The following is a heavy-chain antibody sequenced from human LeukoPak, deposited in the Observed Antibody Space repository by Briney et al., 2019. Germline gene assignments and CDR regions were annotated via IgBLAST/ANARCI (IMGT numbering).Heavy chain of an antibody. V-gene: IGHV3-53*01. D-gene: IGHD4/OR15-4a*01. CDR2: IYSGGST. Sequence: GGSLRLSCAASGLTVSSNYMSWVRQAPGKGLEWVSVIYSGGSTYYADSVKGRFTISRDNSKNTLYLQMNSLRAEDTAVYYCARRAGAYSHPYDYRGQGTLVTVSS. CDR3: ARRAGAYSHPYDY. CDR1: GLTVSSNY. J-gene: IGHJ4*02.